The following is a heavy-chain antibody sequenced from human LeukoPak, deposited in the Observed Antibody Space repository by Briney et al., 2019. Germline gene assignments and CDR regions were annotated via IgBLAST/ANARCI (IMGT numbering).Heavy chain of an antibody. D-gene: IGHD4-17*01. CDR3: AREAEIDYGDYLGYNWFDP. J-gene: IGHJ5*02. CDR1: GGSISSNSYY. CDR2: IYYSGST. Sequence: PSETLSLTCAVSGGSISSNSYYWGWIRQPPGKGLEWFGSIYYSGSTYYNPSLKSRVTISVDTSKNQFSLKLSSVTAADTAVYYCAREAEIDYGDYLGYNWFDPWGQGTLVTVSS. V-gene: IGHV4-39*07.